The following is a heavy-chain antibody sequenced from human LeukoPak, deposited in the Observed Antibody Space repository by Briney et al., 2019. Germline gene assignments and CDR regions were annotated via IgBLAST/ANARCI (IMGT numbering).Heavy chain of an antibody. J-gene: IGHJ4*02. D-gene: IGHD3-16*01. CDR2: INAYNGNT. Sequence: ASVKVSCKASGYTFTSYGISWVRQAPGQGLEWMGWINAYNGNTNYAQKLQGRVTMTTDTSTSTAYMELRNLRSDGTAVYYCARGGPAARLITFGGVTDYWGQGTLVTVSS. CDR3: ARGGPAARLITFGGVTDY. V-gene: IGHV1-18*01. CDR1: GYTFTSYG.